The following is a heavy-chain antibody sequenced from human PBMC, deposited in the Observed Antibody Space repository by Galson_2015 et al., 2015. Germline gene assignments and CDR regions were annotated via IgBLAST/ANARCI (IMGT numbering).Heavy chain of an antibody. D-gene: IGHD3-10*01. V-gene: IGHV3-30*18. CDR3: AKDLILGGSGNGDAFDI. CDR2: ISYDGSNK. CDR1: GFTFSSYG. Sequence: SLRLSCAASGFTFSSYGMHWVRQAPGKGLEWVAVISYDGSNKYYADSVKGRFTISRDNSKNTLYLQMNSLRAEDTAVYYCAKDLILGGSGNGDAFDIWGQGTMVTVSS. J-gene: IGHJ3*02.